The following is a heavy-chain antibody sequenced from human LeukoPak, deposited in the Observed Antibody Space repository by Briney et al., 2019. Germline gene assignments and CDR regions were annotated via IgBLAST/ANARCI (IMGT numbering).Heavy chain of an antibody. D-gene: IGHD2-8*01. Sequence: GGSLRLSCAPSGFTSRNYGMHWVRQAPGKGLEWVSGLWYDGRNKAYADSVKGRFTISRDNSENMLYLQMNSLRDEDTAVYYCARGLMTPNTYCDLWGQGTLVTVSS. V-gene: IGHV3-33*01. CDR1: GFTSRNYG. CDR3: ARGLMTPNTYCDL. J-gene: IGHJ4*02. CDR2: LWYDGRNK.